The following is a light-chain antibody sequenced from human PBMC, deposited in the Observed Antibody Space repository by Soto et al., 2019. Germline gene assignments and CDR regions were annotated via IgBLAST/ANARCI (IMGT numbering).Light chain of an antibody. J-gene: IGKJ1*01. Sequence: DIKMTQSPSTLSAYVGDTVTITCRASQTISRLFAWYQQKPGKAPRLLIYTASTLESGVPSRFSASGSGTEFTLTISSLHPDDFATYYCQEYNNYWTFGQGTKVDIK. V-gene: IGKV1-5*01. CDR1: QTISRL. CDR3: QEYNNYWT. CDR2: TAS.